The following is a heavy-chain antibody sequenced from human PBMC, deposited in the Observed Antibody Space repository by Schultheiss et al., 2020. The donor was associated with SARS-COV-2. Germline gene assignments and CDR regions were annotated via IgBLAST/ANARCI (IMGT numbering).Heavy chain of an antibody. Sequence: SQTLSLTCAISGDSVSSNSAAWNWIRQSPSRGLEWLGRTYYRSKWYNDYAVSVKSRITINPDTSKNQFSLKLSSVTAADTAVYYCARGLVVVAAIEAFDIWGQGTMVTVSS. J-gene: IGHJ3*02. CDR3: ARGLVVVAAIEAFDI. V-gene: IGHV6-1*01. D-gene: IGHD2-15*01. CDR2: TYYRSKWYN. CDR1: GDSVSSNSAA.